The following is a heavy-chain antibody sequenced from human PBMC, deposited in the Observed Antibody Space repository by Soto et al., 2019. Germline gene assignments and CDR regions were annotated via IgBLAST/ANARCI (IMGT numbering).Heavy chain of an antibody. CDR1: GGSISSGGYS. CDR2: MYHSGST. V-gene: IGHV4-30-2*01. J-gene: IGHJ4*02. D-gene: IGHD2-21*02. CDR3: ARGTGGNSDY. Sequence: SETLSLTCAVSGGSISSGGYSWSWIRQPPGKGLEWIGYMYHSGSTYYNPSLKSRVTISIDRSKNQFSLKLSSVTAADTAVYYCARGTGGNSDYWGQGTLVTVSS.